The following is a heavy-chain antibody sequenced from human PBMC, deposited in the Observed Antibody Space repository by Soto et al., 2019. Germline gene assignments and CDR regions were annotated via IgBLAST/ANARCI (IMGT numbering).Heavy chain of an antibody. J-gene: IGHJ5*02. CDR1: VSSIGSFCYC. CDR3: ARAQFYSGSGNYNNLMFDA. D-gene: IGHD3-10*01. Sequence: SKTLSRTCACSVSSIGSFCYCFSCVRDPPLVVLQWIGYMYHSGTFLKSPSLKTRLTMSLDMSKNQFSLTLNSMTAADTAVYYCARAQFYSGSGNYNNLMFDACGQGIQVTVSP. V-gene: IGHV4-30-2*01. CDR2: MYHSGTF.